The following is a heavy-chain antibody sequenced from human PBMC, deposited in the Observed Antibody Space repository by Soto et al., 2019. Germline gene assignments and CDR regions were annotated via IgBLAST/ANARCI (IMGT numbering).Heavy chain of an antibody. Sequence: SVKVSCKASGGMFSNFVISWVRQAPGQGLEWMGGNIPIFGTANYAQKFQGRVTIIADESTGTTYMELTSLRSEDTAVYYCARAPILVGETTYENYFDYWGQGTLVTVSS. V-gene: IGHV1-69*13. CDR1: GGMFSNFV. CDR3: ARAPILVGETTYENYFDY. J-gene: IGHJ4*02. CDR2: NIPIFGTA. D-gene: IGHD2-21*01.